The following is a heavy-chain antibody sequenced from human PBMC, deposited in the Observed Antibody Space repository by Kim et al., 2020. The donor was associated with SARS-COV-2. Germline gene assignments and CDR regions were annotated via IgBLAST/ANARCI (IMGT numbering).Heavy chain of an antibody. CDR1: GGSISSSSYY. CDR2: IYYSGST. CDR3: ARHRIIYYDSSGYYLPVIDY. Sequence: SETLSLTCTVSGGSISSSSYYWGWIRQPPGKGLEWIGSIYYSGSTYYNPSLKSRVTISVDTSKNQFSLKLSSVTAADTAVYYCARHRIIYYDSSGYYLPVIDYWGQGTLVTVSS. J-gene: IGHJ4*02. V-gene: IGHV4-39*01. D-gene: IGHD3-22*01.